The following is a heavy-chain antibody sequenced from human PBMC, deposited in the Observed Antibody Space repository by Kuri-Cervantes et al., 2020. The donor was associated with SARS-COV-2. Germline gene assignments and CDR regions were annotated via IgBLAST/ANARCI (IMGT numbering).Heavy chain of an antibody. CDR3: AVGTVHYFDY. D-gene: IGHD7-27*01. Sequence: SVKVSCKASGYTFTRYGISWVRQAPGPALEWMGWISAYNCNTNYAQKLQGRVTMTTDTSTSTAYMELRSPRSDDTAVYYCAVGTVHYFDYWGQGTLVTVSS. J-gene: IGHJ4*02. CDR2: ISAYNCNT. CDR1: GYTFTRYG. V-gene: IGHV1-18*01.